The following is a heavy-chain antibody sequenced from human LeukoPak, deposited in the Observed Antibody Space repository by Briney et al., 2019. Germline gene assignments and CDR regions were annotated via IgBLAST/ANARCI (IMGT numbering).Heavy chain of an antibody. CDR3: ARSLIPLGMDV. V-gene: IGHV3-48*03. Sequence: SGGSLRLSCAASGFTFSSYEMNWVRQAPGKGLEWVSYISSSGSTIYYADSVKGRFTISRDNAKNSLYLQMNSLRAEDTAVYYCARSLIPLGMDVWGQGTTVTVS. D-gene: IGHD2-21*01. J-gene: IGHJ6*02. CDR1: GFTFSSYE. CDR2: ISSSGSTI.